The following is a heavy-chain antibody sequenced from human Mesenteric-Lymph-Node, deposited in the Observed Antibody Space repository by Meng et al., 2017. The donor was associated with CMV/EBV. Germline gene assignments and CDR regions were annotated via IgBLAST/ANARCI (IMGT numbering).Heavy chain of an antibody. J-gene: IGHJ4*02. Sequence: IRWVRPAPGKGLRWVAYIWFDGRKESYQASVEGRFTVSSDNSEITVSLQMNSVRAEDKAVYYCAKGLPHSSEFEDYDDSSGYFPDYWGQGTLVTVSS. V-gene: IGHV3-33*06. CDR2: IWFDGRKE. D-gene: IGHD3-22*01. CDR3: AKGLPHSSEFEDYDDSSGYFPDY.